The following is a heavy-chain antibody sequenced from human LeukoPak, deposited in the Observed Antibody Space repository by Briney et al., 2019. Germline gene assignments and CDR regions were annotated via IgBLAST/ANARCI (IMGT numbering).Heavy chain of an antibody. CDR1: GYTFTSYG. D-gene: IGHD6-13*01. CDR3: ARDDSSAAAGTGIDY. Sequence: GASVKVSCKASGYTFTSYGISWVRQAPGQGLEWMGWISAYNGNTNYAQKLQGRVTMTTDTSTSTAYMELRSLRSDDTAVYYCARDDSSAAAGTGIDYWGQGTLVTVSS. J-gene: IGHJ4*02. CDR2: ISAYNGNT. V-gene: IGHV1-18*01.